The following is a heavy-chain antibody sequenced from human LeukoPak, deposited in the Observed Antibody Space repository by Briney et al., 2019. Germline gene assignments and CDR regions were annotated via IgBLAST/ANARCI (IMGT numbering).Heavy chain of an antibody. CDR3: ARASWFGELSDAFDI. Sequence: ASVKVSCKASGYTFTGYYMHWVRQAPGQGLEWMGWINPNSGGTNYAQKFQGRVTMTRDTSITTAYMELSRLRSDDTAVYYCARASWFGELSDAFDIWGQGTMVTVSS. J-gene: IGHJ3*02. D-gene: IGHD3-10*01. V-gene: IGHV1-2*02. CDR2: INPNSGGT. CDR1: GYTFTGYY.